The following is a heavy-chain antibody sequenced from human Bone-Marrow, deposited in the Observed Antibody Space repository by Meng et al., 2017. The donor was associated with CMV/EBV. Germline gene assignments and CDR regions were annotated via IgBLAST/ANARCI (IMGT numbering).Heavy chain of an antibody. CDR1: GGSISSRSYY. V-gene: IGHV4-39*02. J-gene: IGHJ4*02. CDR3: AKEGAGGKQQLVRNSPLDY. D-gene: IGHD6-13*01. CDR2: IYYSGST. Sequence: SETLSLTCTVSGGSISSRSYYWGWIRQPPGKGLEWIGCIYYSGSTYYNPSLKSRVTISVDTSKNQFSLKLSSVTAADTAVYYCAKEGAGGKQQLVRNSPLDYWGQGTLVTVSS.